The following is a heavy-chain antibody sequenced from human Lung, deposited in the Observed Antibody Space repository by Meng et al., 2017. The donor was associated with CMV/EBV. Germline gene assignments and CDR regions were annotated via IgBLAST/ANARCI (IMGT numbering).Heavy chain of an antibody. CDR3: AKTLSDRGDEGVDY. D-gene: IGHD3-16*01. CDR1: GYTFTGYY. CDR2: INPNNGST. Sequence: SVKVSXKASGYTFTGYYMRWVRQAPGQGLEWMGWINPNNGSTNYAQKLQGRVTMTRDTSISTAYMELSRLTSDDTAVYYCAKTLSDRGDEGVDYWGRGTLVTVSS. V-gene: IGHV1-2*02. J-gene: IGHJ4*02.